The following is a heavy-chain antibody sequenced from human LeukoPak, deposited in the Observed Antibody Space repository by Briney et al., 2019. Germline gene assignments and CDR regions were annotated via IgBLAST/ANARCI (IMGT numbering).Heavy chain of an antibody. CDR3: ATDLYLSGWGGFDY. Sequence: GASVKVSCKVSGYTLTELSMHWVRQAPGKGLEWMGGFDPEDGETIYAQKFQGRVTMTEDTSTDTAYMELSSLRSEDTAVYYCATDLYLSGWGGFDYWGQGTLVTVSS. J-gene: IGHJ4*02. CDR1: GYTLTELS. CDR2: FDPEDGET. D-gene: IGHD6-19*01. V-gene: IGHV1-24*01.